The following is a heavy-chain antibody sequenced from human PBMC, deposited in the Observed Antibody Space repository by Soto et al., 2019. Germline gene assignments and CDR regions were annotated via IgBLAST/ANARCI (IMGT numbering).Heavy chain of an antibody. V-gene: IGHV3-48*03. Sequence: DVQLVESGGGLVQPGGSLRLSCAASGFTFSSYEMNWVRQAPGKGLEWVSYISSSGSTIYYADSVKGRFTISRDNAKNSLYLQMNSLRAEDTAVYYCARDAADSSSWYNPNYYYGMDVWGQGTTVTVSS. CDR1: GFTFSSYE. D-gene: IGHD6-13*01. CDR2: ISSSGSTI. J-gene: IGHJ6*02. CDR3: ARDAADSSSWYNPNYYYGMDV.